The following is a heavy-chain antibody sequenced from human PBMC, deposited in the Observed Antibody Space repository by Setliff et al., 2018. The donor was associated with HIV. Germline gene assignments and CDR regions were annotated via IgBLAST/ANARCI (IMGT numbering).Heavy chain of an antibody. Sequence: SETLSLTCTVSGGSFSSSSYYWGWIRQPPGKGLEWIGSIYYSGSTNYNPSLKSRVTISVDTSKNQLSLKLSSVTAADTAVYYCARDSRWLQFPSVDSWGQGTPVTVSS. CDR3: ARDSRWLQFPSVDS. D-gene: IGHD5-12*01. V-gene: IGHV4-39*07. CDR1: GGSFSSSSYY. CDR2: IYYSGST. J-gene: IGHJ5*01.